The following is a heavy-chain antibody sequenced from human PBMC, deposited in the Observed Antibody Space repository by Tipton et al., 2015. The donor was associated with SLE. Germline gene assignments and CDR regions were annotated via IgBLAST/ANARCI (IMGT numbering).Heavy chain of an antibody. J-gene: IGHJ3*02. D-gene: IGHD2-15*01. CDR1: GGSISSSNW. V-gene: IGHV4-4*02. CDR3: ARAEGSRDAFDI. CDR2: IYHSGST. Sequence: TLSLTCAVSGGSISSSNWWSWVRQPPGKGLEWIGEIYHSGSTNYNPSLKSRVTISVDTSKNQFSLKLSSVTAADTAVYYCARAEGSRDAFDIWGQGTMVTVSS.